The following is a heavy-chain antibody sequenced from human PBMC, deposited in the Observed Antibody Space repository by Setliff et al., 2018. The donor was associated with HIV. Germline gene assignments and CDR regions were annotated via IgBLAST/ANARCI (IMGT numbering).Heavy chain of an antibody. CDR1: GGSITSQY. CDR2: IYTSGTA. Sequence: SETLSLTCTVSGGSITSQYWSWIRQTPGKGLEWIGSIYTSGTAHYNPSLGSRVTISVDTSKSQFSLKLTSLTAADTAVYYCARGSIQFSDWGQGTLVTAPQ. D-gene: IGHD3-3*01. J-gene: IGHJ4*02. V-gene: IGHV4-4*08. CDR3: ARGSIQFSD.